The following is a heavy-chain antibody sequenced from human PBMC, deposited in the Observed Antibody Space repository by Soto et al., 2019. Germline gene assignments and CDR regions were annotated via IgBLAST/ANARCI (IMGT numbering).Heavy chain of an antibody. Sequence: QVQLVQSGAEVKKPGASVKVSCKTSGYSFTRDDINWVRQAVGQGLQWLGWVNPKNGDTGYAQEFQGRVSMTRSISISTAYMELTGLRPEDTAVYYCARVDETGWFAPWGQGTLVTLSS. CDR2: VNPKNGDT. J-gene: IGHJ5*02. CDR1: GYSFTRDD. CDR3: ARVDETGWFAP. V-gene: IGHV1-8*01.